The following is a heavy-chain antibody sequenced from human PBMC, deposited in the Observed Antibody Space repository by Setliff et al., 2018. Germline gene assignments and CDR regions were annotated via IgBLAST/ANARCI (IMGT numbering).Heavy chain of an antibody. CDR1: GVAFSSYA. D-gene: IGHD5-12*01. V-gene: IGHV1-69*11. CDR3: ARGRDGYNANAYEI. J-gene: IGHJ3*02. CDR2: IIPVIDTT. Sequence: SVKVSCKASGVAFSSYALTWVRQAPGQGLEWMGRIIPVIDTTDYAENFQGRVTFTADESTKTAYMDLRSLRSEDTAIYYCARGRDGYNANAYEIWSQGTMVTVSS.